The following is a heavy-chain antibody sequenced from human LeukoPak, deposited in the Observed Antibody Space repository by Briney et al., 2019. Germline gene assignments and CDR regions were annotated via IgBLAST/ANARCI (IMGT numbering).Heavy chain of an antibody. CDR1: GGTFSSYA. V-gene: IGHV1-69*05. Sequence: SVKVSCKASGGTFSSYAISWVRQAPGQGLEWMGGIIPIFGTANYAQKFQGRVTITTDESTSTAYMELSSLRSEDTAVYYCARAPFSGSYYIGRLTFDYWGQGTLVTVSS. CDR2: IIPIFGTA. CDR3: ARAPFSGSYYIGRLTFDY. D-gene: IGHD1-26*01. J-gene: IGHJ4*02.